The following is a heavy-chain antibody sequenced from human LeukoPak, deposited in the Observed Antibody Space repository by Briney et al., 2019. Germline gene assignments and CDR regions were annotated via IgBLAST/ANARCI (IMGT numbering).Heavy chain of an antibody. Sequence: ASVKVSCKASGHTFTSYYMHWVRQAPGQGLEWMGIINPSGGSTSYAQKFQGRVTMTRDTSTSTVYMELSSLRSEDTAVYYCARAILMAYYYYYGMDVWGQGTTVTVSS. V-gene: IGHV1-46*01. CDR2: INPSGGST. CDR1: GHTFTSYY. J-gene: IGHJ6*02. CDR3: ARAILMAYYYYYGMDV. D-gene: IGHD3-16*01.